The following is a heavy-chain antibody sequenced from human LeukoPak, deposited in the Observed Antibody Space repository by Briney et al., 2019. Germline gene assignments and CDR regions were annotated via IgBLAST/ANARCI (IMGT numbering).Heavy chain of an antibody. CDR3: ARDLSGNDYGLLGH. V-gene: IGHV3-53*01. Sequence: GGSLRLPCAASGFTFSSYYMSWVRQAPGKGLEWVSVIYSGGTTYYADSVRGRFTISRDNSKNTVYLQMNSLRAEDTAVYYCARDLSGNDYGLLGHWGQGTLVTVSS. CDR2: IYSGGTT. CDR1: GFTFSSYY. D-gene: IGHD5-12*01. J-gene: IGHJ1*01.